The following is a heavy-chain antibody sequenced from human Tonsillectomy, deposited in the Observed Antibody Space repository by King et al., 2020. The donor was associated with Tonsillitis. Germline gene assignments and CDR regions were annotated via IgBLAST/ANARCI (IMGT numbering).Heavy chain of an antibody. CDR2: INSGGRA. CDR3: AKEAWFGELLTVDY. D-gene: IGHD3-10*01. V-gene: IGHV3-23*01. CDR1: GFTFSSYG. J-gene: IGHJ4*02. Sequence: VQLLESGGGLVQPGGSLRLSCVASGFTFSSYGMSWVRQAPGKGLEWVSAINSGGRAFYADSVKGRFTISRDNSKNTLYLQMNSLRAEDTAIYYCAKEAWFGELLTVDYWGQGTLVPVSS.